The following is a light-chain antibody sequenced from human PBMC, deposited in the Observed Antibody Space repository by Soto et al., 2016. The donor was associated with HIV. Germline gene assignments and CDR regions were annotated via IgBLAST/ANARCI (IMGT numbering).Light chain of an antibody. V-gene: IGLV3-21*02. CDR2: DDN. J-gene: IGLJ2*01. Sequence: SYELTQPPSVSVAPGETARITCGGNKIGSKTVHWYQQRPGQAPILVVYDDNDRPSGIPERFSASNSGNTATLTISGVEAGDEADYYCQVWDSSTDHVVFGGGTKLTVL. CDR3: QVWDSSTDHVV. CDR1: KIGSKT.